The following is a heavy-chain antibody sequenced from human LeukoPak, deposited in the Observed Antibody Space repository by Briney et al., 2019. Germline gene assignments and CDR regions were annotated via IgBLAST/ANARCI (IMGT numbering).Heavy chain of an antibody. CDR2: ISGSGGST. Sequence: PGGSLRLSCAASGFTFSSYGMHWVRQAPGKGLEWVSAISGSGGSTYYADSVKGRFTISRDNSKNTLYLQMNSLRAEDTAVYYCSRDRVGATLYFDYWGQGTLVTVSS. V-gene: IGHV3-23*01. J-gene: IGHJ4*02. CDR1: GFTFSSYG. D-gene: IGHD1-26*01. CDR3: SRDRVGATLYFDY.